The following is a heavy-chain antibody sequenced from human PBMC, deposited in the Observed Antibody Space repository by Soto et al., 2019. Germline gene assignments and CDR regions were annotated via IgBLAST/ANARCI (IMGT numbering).Heavy chain of an antibody. D-gene: IGHD3-16*02. CDR1: GFTFSSYW. J-gene: IGHJ4*02. Sequence: EVQLVESGGGLVQPGGSLRLSCAASGFTFSSYWMHWVRQAPGKGLVWVSRINSDGITTNYADSVKGRFTISRDNAKNTLYLQMNSLGAEDTALYYCARGGYLLWLNDYWGQGSLVTVSS. CDR2: INSDGITT. CDR3: ARGGYLLWLNDY. V-gene: IGHV3-74*01.